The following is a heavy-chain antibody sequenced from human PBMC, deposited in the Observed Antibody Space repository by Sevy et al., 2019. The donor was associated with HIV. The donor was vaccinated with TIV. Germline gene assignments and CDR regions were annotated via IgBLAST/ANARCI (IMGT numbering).Heavy chain of an antibody. V-gene: IGHV3-23*01. D-gene: IGHD2-8*02. CDR1: GFPFSNFA. CDR3: AKGGGRGGLSGGGANYGMDV. Sequence: GGSLRLSCAASGFPFSNFAMSWVRQAPGKGLEWVSTLIGGGSRTYYADSVTGRFIISRDNSMNTLYLQMNSLRAEDTAIYYCAKGGGRGGLSGGGANYGMDVWGRGTTVTVSS. CDR2: LIGGGSRT. J-gene: IGHJ6*02.